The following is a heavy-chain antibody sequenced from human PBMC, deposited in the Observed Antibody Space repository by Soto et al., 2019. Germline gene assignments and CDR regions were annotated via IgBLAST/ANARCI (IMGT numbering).Heavy chain of an antibody. D-gene: IGHD3-16*01. CDR3: AKSAGGNAYYPNDY. J-gene: IGHJ4*02. CDR2: ISGSGIST. V-gene: IGHV3-23*01. Sequence: EGQLLESGGGLVQPGGSLRLSCAASGFTFSSYAMTWVRQAPGKGLEWVSSISGSGISTYYADSVKGRFTISRDNSKNTLYLQMNSLRAEDAAVYYCAKSAGGNAYYPNDYWGQGTLVTVSS. CDR1: GFTFSSYA.